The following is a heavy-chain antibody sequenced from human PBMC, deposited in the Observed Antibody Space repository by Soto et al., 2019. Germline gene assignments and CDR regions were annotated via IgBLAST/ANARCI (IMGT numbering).Heavy chain of an antibody. CDR1: GFTFRSYG. D-gene: IGHD2-2*01. Sequence: GGSQRLSCTASGFTFRSYGMHWVRQAPGKGLVWVSRINSDGSSTSYADSVKGRFTISRDNAKNTLYLQMNSLRAEDTAVYYCARDRGYCSSTSCSQFGYWGQGTPVTVSS. J-gene: IGHJ4*02. CDR3: ARDRGYCSSTSCSQFGY. V-gene: IGHV3-74*01. CDR2: INSDGSST.